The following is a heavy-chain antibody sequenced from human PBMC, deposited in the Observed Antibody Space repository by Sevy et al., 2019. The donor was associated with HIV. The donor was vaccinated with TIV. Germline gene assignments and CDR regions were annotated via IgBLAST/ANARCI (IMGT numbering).Heavy chain of an antibody. Sequence: SETLSLTCTVSGGSISSYYWSWIRQPAGKGLEWIGRIYTSGSTNYNPSLKSRVTMSVETSKNKFSLKLSSVTAADTAVYYCARNPFYCSGGSCSKEAFDIWGQGTMVTVSS. CDR2: IYTSGST. J-gene: IGHJ3*02. D-gene: IGHD2-15*01. V-gene: IGHV4-4*07. CDR1: GGSISSYY. CDR3: ARNPFYCSGGSCSKEAFDI.